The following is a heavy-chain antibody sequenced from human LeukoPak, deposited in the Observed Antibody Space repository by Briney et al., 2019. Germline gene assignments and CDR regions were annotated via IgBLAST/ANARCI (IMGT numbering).Heavy chain of an antibody. V-gene: IGHV4-31*03. D-gene: IGHD6-19*01. CDR2: IYHSGST. CDR1: GASITSGTYY. CDR3: ASDDPVAGTGY. Sequence: SETLSLTCTVSGASITSGTYYWNWIRQHPERGLEWIGYIYHSGSTYYNPSLKRRVTMSVDTSKNQFSLKLTSVTAADTAVYYCASDDPVAGTGYWGQGTLVIVSS. J-gene: IGHJ4*02.